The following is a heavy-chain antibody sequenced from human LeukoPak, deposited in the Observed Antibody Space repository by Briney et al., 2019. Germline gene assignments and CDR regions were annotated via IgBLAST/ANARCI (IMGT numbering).Heavy chain of an antibody. CDR1: GFTFSSYE. V-gene: IGHV3-48*03. D-gene: IGHD2-2*02. CDR3: ARGWTGYCSSTSCYSGSFGFDY. CDR2: IISSCRTI. Sequence: GGSLRLSCAASGFTFSSYEMNWVRQAPGKGLEGVSYIISSCRTIYYADSVKGRFTISRDNAKNSLYLQMNSLRAEDTAVYYCARGWTGYCSSTSCYSGSFGFDYWGQGTLVTVSS. J-gene: IGHJ4*02.